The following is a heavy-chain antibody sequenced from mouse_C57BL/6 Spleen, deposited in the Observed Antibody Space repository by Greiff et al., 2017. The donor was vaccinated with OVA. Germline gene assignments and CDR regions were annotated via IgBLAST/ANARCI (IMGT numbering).Heavy chain of an antibody. D-gene: IGHD1-1*01. V-gene: IGHV1-69*01. CDR1: GYTFTSYW. J-gene: IGHJ2*01. CDR3: ARGEGSSYFDY. CDR2: IDPSDSYT. Sequence: QVQLQQPGAELVMPGASVKLSCKASGYTFTSYWMHWVKQRPGQGLEWIGEIDPSDSYTNYNQKFKGKSTLTVDKSSSTAYMQLSSLTSEDSAVYYCARGEGSSYFDYWGQGTTLTVSS.